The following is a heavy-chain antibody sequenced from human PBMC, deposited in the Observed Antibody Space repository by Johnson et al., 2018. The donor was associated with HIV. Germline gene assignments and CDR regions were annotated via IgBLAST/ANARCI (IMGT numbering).Heavy chain of an antibody. CDR3: AKDFGSGWADAFDI. Sequence: QVQLVESGGGLVKPGGSLRLSCVASLFIFSDYYMSWIRQAPGKGLEWVSYISFSDSTIYSADSVQGRFTISMDNAKNSLYLQMSSRRAEDTAVYYCAKDFGSGWADAFDIWGQGTGVTISS. D-gene: IGHD6-19*01. J-gene: IGHJ3*02. V-gene: IGHV3-11*04. CDR1: LFIFSDYY. CDR2: ISFSDSTI.